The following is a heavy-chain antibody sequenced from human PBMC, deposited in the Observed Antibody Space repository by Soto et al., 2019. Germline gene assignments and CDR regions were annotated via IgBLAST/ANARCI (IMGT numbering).Heavy chain of an antibody. J-gene: IGHJ4*02. CDR2: ISGSGGST. D-gene: IGHD6-19*01. CDR3: ANGTQQSSGWLGFDN. CDR1: GFTFSTYA. V-gene: IGHV3-23*01. Sequence: GPLILSRAASGFTFSTYAMSSACQAPGKVLEWVSAISGSGGSTYYADSVKGRFTISRDNSKNTLYLQMNSLRAEETAVYYCANGTQQSSGWLGFDNRGQGTLVT.